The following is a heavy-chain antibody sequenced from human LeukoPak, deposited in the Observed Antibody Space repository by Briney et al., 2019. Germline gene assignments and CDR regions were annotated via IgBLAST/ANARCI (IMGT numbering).Heavy chain of an antibody. D-gene: IGHD3-9*01. CDR1: GGSFSGYY. Sequence: SETLPLTCAVYGGSFSGYYWSWIRQSPGKSREWSGEINHSRSRRSNPSFKSRVSMSVDTSKSQFSLDLTSVTAADAAVYYCARGPTLHDLLNRRAAFDFWGQGTMVTVSS. CDR3: ARGPTLHDLLNRRAAFDF. CDR2: INHSRSR. V-gene: IGHV4-34*01. J-gene: IGHJ3*01.